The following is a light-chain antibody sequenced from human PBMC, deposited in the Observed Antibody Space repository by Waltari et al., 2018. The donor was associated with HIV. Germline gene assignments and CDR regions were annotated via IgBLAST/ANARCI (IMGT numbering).Light chain of an antibody. CDR2: INS. CDR3: AAWDDSLDGWV. Sequence: QSVLTQPPSASGTPGQSVTISCSGSSYNFGSNTVNWNQQFPGTAPKLLIYINSKRSSGVPDRFPVSKSGTSASLAIGGLQSEDEAVYYCAAWDDSLDGWVFGGGTNLTVL. V-gene: IGLV1-44*01. CDR1: SYNFGSNT. J-gene: IGLJ3*02.